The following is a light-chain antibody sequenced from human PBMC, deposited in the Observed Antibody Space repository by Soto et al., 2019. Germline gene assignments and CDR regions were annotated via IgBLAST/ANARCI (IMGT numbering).Light chain of an antibody. V-gene: IGKV3-20*01. CDR3: QQYGRSPPDT. Sequence: EIVLTQSPGTLSLSPGERATLSCRASQSVSSRYLAWYQQKPGQAPSLLIYGASSRATGIPDRFSGSGSGTDCTLTISRLEPEDCAVYYCQQYGRSPPDTFGQGTKLEIK. CDR1: QSVSSRY. J-gene: IGKJ2*01. CDR2: GAS.